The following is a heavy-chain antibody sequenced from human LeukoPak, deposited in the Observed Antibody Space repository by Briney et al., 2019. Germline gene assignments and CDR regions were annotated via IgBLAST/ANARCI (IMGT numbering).Heavy chain of an antibody. J-gene: IGHJ4*02. D-gene: IGHD2-15*01. CDR1: GYSISSGYY. V-gene: IGHV4-38-2*02. Sequence: SETLSLTCTVSGYSISSGYYWGWIRQPPGKGLEWIGSIYYSGSTYYNPSLKSRVTISVDTSKNQFSLKLSSVTAADTAVYYCARGGYCSGGSCYWGLSIFGYWGQGTLVTVSS. CDR3: ARGGYCSGGSCYWGLSIFGY. CDR2: IYYSGST.